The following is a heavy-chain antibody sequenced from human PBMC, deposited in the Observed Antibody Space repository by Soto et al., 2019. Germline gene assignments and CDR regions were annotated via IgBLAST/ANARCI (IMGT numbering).Heavy chain of an antibody. J-gene: IGHJ4*02. CDR2: SKNKADSYTT. D-gene: IGHD3-10*01. V-gene: IGHV3-72*01. CDR3: TVWGSGNDFGAA. Sequence: EVQLVESGGGLVQPGGSLRLSCAAYGFTFSDHYMDWVRQAPGKGLEWVGRSKNKADSYTTEYAASVKGRFTISRDGSKNSLFRQMNSLKTEDTAVYYCTVWGSGNDFGAAWGQGILGTVSS. CDR1: GFTFSDHY.